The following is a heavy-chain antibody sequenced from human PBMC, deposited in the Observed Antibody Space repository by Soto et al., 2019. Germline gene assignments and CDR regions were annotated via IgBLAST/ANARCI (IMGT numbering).Heavy chain of an antibody. D-gene: IGHD4-17*01. CDR2: IIPIFGTA. CDR1: GGTFSSYA. CDR3: ARGRDYGDTDFDY. Sequence: ASVKVSCKASGGTFSSYAISCVRQAPGQGLEWMGGIIPIFGTANYAQKFQGRVTITADKSTSTAYMELSSLRSEDTAVYYCARGRDYGDTDFDYWGQGTLVTVSS. V-gene: IGHV1-69*06. J-gene: IGHJ4*02.